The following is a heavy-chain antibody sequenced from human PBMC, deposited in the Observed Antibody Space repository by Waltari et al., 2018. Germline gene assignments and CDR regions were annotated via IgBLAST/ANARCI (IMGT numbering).Heavy chain of an antibody. CDR2: ISWDGGST. CDR1: GFTFDDYT. CDR3: AKSTYGSGISYGMDV. J-gene: IGHJ6*02. Sequence: EVQLVESGGVVVQPGGSLRLSCAASGFTFDDYTMHWVRQAPGKGLEWVSLISWDGGSTDYADSVKGRFTISRDNSKNSLYLQMNSLRTEDTALYYCAKSTYGSGISYGMDVWGQGTTVTVSS. D-gene: IGHD3-10*01. V-gene: IGHV3-43*01.